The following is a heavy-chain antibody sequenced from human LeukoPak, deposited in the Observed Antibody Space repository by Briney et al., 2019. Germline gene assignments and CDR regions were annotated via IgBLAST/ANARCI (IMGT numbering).Heavy chain of an antibody. CDR2: IYTSGST. V-gene: IGHV4-4*07. D-gene: IGHD1-26*01. J-gene: IGHJ5*02. Sequence: SETLSLTCTVSGGSISSYYWSWIRQPAGKGLEWIGRIYTSGSTNYNPSLKSRVTMSVDTSENQVSLKLTSVTAADTAVYFCARHSGKGSSWGWFDPWGQGTLVTVSS. CDR1: GGSISSYY. CDR3: ARHSGKGSSWGWFDP.